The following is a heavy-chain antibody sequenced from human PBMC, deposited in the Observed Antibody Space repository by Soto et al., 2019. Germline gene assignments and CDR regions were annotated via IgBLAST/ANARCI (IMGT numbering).Heavy chain of an antibody. CDR3: LRARRGGRKSGEFDY. J-gene: IGHJ4*02. V-gene: IGHV3-64D*08. CDR2: ISSNGGST. CDR1: GFTFSSCA. Sequence: GGSLRLSCSASGFTFSSCAMHWVRQAPGKGLEYVSIISSNGGSTYYADSVKDRFTISRDNSKNTLYLQMSSLRLEDTAVYYCLRARRGGRKSGEFDYWGQGTLVTVSS. D-gene: IGHD3-16*01.